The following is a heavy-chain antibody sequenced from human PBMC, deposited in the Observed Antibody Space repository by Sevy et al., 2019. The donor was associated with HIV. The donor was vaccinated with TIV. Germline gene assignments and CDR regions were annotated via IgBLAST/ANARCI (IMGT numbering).Heavy chain of an antibody. J-gene: IGHJ4*02. Sequence: SQTLSLICSISGDSVSNNNAAWTWIRQSPSRGLEWLGRTYYRSKRYNEYAVSVKSRITINADTSKNQLSLQLSSVTPADTAVYYCARERPIWGSGTHYVDYWGQGALVTVSS. CDR2: TYYRSKRYN. D-gene: IGHD2-15*01. CDR3: ARERPIWGSGTHYVDY. V-gene: IGHV6-1*01. CDR1: GDSVSNNNAA.